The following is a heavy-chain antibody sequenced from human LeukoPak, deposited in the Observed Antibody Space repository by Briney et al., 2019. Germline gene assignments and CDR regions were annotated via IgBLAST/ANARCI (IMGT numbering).Heavy chain of an antibody. CDR3: ARGLTWYYMDV. J-gene: IGHJ6*03. V-gene: IGHV3-43D*03. D-gene: IGHD3-10*01. Sequence: GGSLRLSCAASGFTFDDYAMHWVRHAPGKGLEWVSLISWDGGSTYYADSVKGRFTISRDNSKNSLYLQMNSLRAEDTALYYCARGLTWYYMDVWGKGTTVTVSS. CDR1: GFTFDDYA. CDR2: ISWDGGST.